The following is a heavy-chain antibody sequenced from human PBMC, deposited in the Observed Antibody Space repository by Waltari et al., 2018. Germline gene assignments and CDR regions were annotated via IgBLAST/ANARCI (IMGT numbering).Heavy chain of an antibody. Sequence: QVQLQESGPGLVKPSETLSLTCTVSGGSVSGHYWNWIRQPPGKGLEWIGYVHYSAKTNYNPSLKSRGTISVDTSKNQLSLRLTSVTTADTAVYYCARDSPITVSGLIQDAFDIWGQGTLVTVSS. CDR1: GGSVSGHY. CDR3: ARDSPITVSGLIQDAFDI. J-gene: IGHJ3*02. D-gene: IGHD3-3*01. CDR2: VHYSAKT. V-gene: IGHV4-59*02.